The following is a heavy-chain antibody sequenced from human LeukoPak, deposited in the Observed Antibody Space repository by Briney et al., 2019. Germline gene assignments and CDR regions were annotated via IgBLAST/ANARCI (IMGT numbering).Heavy chain of an antibody. D-gene: IGHD3-10*01. J-gene: IGHJ3*02. CDR1: GFTFDSYG. V-gene: IGHV3-66*02. CDR2: IYSGGST. CDR3: ARERGSGQYAFDI. Sequence: GGSLRLSCTASGFTFDSYGMAWVRQAPGKGLEWVSVIYSGGSTYYADSVKGRFTISRDNSKDTLYLQMNSLRAEDTAVYYCARERGSGQYAFDIWGQGTMVTVSS.